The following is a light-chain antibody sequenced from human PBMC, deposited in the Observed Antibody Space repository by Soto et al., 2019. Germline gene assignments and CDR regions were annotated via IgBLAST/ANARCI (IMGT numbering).Light chain of an antibody. Sequence: DIVMTQSPDSLAVSLGERATINCKSSQSVLYNSNNKNYLAWYQQRPGQPPKLLIYWASTRESGVPDRFSGSGSGTEFTLTITGLQAEDVAVYYCQQYESTPPTFGQGTKLEIK. J-gene: IGKJ2*01. CDR2: WAS. CDR1: QSVLYNSNNKNY. V-gene: IGKV4-1*01. CDR3: QQYESTPPT.